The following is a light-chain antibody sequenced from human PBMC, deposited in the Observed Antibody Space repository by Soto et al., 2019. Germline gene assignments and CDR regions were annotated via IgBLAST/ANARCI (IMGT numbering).Light chain of an antibody. CDR2: EVS. Sequence: QSVLTQPPSASGSPGQSVTISCTGTSSDVGGYNYVSWYQQHPGKAPKLMIYEVSKRPSGVPDRFSGSKSGNTASLTVSGLQAEEEADYYRSSYAGSIPKVFGTGTKLTVL. CDR1: SSDVGGYNY. V-gene: IGLV2-8*01. CDR3: SSYAGSIPKV. J-gene: IGLJ1*01.